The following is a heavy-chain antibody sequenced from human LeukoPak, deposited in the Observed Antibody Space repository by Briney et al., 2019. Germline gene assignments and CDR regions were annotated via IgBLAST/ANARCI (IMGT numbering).Heavy chain of an antibody. CDR3: AGLPVLATTPDY. Sequence: QPGGSLRLSCAASGFIFSNYWMYWVRQAPGKGLVWVSRINSDGSSTRYADSVKGRFTISRDNAKNTLYLQMNSLRAEDTAVYFCAGLPVLATTPDYWGQGTLVTVSS. CDR1: GFIFSNYW. V-gene: IGHV3-74*01. CDR2: INSDGSST. J-gene: IGHJ4*02. D-gene: IGHD5-12*01.